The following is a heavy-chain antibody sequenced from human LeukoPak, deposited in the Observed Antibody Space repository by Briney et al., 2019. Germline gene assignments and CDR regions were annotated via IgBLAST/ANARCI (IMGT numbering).Heavy chain of an antibody. CDR1: GFTFSSYG. Sequence: GRSLRLSCAASGFTFSSYGMHWVRQAPGKGLEWVAVIWYDGSNKYYADSVKGRFTISRDNSKNTLYLQMNSLRAEDTAVYYCARDGVYCSSTSCSAEYYFDYWGQGTLVTVSS. D-gene: IGHD2-2*01. CDR3: ARDGVYCSSTSCSAEYYFDY. CDR2: IWYDGSNK. J-gene: IGHJ4*02. V-gene: IGHV3-33*01.